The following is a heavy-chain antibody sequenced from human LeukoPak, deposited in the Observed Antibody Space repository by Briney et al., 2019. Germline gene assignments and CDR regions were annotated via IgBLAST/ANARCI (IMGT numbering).Heavy chain of an antibody. CDR2: ISYDGSNK. V-gene: IGHV3-30*18. CDR1: GFTFSSYG. Sequence: GGAVRLSCAASGFTFSSYGMHWVRQAPGKGLEWVAVISYDGSNKYYADSVKGRFTISRDNSKNTLYLQMNSLRAEDTAVYYCAKVGRGWDYRGQGTLVTVSS. CDR3: AKVGRGWDY. J-gene: IGHJ4*02. D-gene: IGHD5-24*01.